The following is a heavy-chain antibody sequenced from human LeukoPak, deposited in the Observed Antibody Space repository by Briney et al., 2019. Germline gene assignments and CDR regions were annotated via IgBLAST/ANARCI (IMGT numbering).Heavy chain of an antibody. CDR3: ARGVGTGWFYYFDY. CDR1: GGSFSGYY. D-gene: IGHD6-19*01. J-gene: IGHJ4*02. CDR2: INHSGST. Sequence: SETLSLTCAVYGGSFSGYYWSWIRQPPGKGLEWIGEINHSGSTNYNPSLKSRVTTSVDTSKNQFSLKLSSVTAADTAVYYCARGVGTGWFYYFDYWGQGTLVTVSS. V-gene: IGHV4-34*01.